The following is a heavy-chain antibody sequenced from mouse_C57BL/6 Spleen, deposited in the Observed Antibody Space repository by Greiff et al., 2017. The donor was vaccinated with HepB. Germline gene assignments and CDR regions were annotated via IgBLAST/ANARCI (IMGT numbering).Heavy chain of an antibody. V-gene: IGHV5-17*01. J-gene: IGHJ3*01. CDR1: GFTFSDYG. Sequence: EVKLMESGGGLVKPGGSLKLSCAASGFTFSDYGMHWVRQAPEKGLEWVAYISSGSSTNYYADTVKGRFTISRDNAKNTLFLQMTSLRSEDTAMYYCARTAWFAYWGQGTLVTVSA. CDR2: ISSGSSTN. CDR3: ARTAWFAY.